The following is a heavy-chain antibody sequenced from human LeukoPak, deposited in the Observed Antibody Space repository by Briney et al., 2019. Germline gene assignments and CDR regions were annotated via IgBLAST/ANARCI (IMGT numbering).Heavy chain of an antibody. CDR2: IKQDGSEK. D-gene: IGHD6-13*01. CDR1: GFTFSSYW. V-gene: IGHV3-7*01. Sequence: GGSLRLSCAASGFTFSSYWMSWVRQAPGKGLEWVANIKQDGSEKYYVDSVKGRFTISRDNAKNSLYLQMNSLRAEDTAVYYCAREVAAAGISSWLDPWGQGTLVTVSS. CDR3: AREVAAAGISSWLDP. J-gene: IGHJ5*02.